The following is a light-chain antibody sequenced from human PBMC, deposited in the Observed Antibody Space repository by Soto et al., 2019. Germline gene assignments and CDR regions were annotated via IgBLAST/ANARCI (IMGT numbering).Light chain of an antibody. CDR2: AAS. J-gene: IGKJ1*01. CDR3: QQYYSFPVT. CDR1: QSISSY. Sequence: DIQMTQSPSSLSASVGDRVTITCRASQSISSYLNWYQQKPGKAPKLLIYAASSLQSGVPSRFSGSGSGTDFTLTISSLQPEDFATYYCQQYYSFPVTFGQGTKVDIK. V-gene: IGKV1-39*01.